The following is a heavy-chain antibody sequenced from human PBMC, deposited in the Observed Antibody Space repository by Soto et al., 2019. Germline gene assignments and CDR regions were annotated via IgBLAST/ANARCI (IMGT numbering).Heavy chain of an antibody. CDR3: AKEDRSRWYFDY. V-gene: IGHV3-23*01. Sequence: EVQLLESGGGVVQPGGSLRLSCAASGFTFSSYAMSWVRQAPGKGLEWVAAISGSGGSTYYADSVKGRFTISRDNAKNTMYLQMNSMRAEDKAVYYCAKEDRSRWYFDYWGQGTLVTVSS. CDR2: ISGSGGST. CDR1: GFTFSSYA. D-gene: IGHD6-13*01. J-gene: IGHJ4*02.